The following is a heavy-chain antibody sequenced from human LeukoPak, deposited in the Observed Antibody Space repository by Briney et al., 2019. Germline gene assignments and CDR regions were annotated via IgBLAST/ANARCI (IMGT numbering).Heavy chain of an antibody. CDR1: GFTFSSYS. V-gene: IGHV3-21*01. J-gene: IGHJ6*02. CDR3: ARVMYDFWSGYYSYYYYGMDV. D-gene: IGHD3-3*01. Sequence: PGGSLRLSCAASGFTFSSYSMNWVRQAPGKGLEWVSSISSGSSYIYYADSVKGRFTISRDNAKNSLYLQMNSLRAEDTAVYYCARVMYDFWSGYYSYYYYGMDVWGQGTTVTVSS. CDR2: ISSGSSYI.